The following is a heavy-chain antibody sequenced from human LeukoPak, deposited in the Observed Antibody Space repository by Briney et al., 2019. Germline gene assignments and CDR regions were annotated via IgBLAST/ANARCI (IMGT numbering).Heavy chain of an antibody. CDR2: INSGGSSI. D-gene: IGHD1-26*01. J-gene: IGHJ6*02. V-gene: IGHV3-11*01. CDR3: ASNLAANYHFYYGIDV. Sequence: GGSLGLSCAASGFTFSDYYMSWIRQAPGKGLEWVSFINSGGSSIYYVDSVKGRFTISRDNAKNSLYLQMSSLRAEDTAVYYCASNLAANYHFYYGIDVWGQGTTVTVSS. CDR1: GFTFSDYY.